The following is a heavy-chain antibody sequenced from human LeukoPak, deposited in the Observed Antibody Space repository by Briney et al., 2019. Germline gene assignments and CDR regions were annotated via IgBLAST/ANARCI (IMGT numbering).Heavy chain of an antibody. V-gene: IGHV3-7*01. Sequence: GGSLRLSRAGSGFNLNTYWMSWVRQAPGRGLGGVANIKQDGSEKFYVDSLKGRFTISRDNAKKSLYLQMNSLGAEDTAVYYCARRLRRNYFDYWGQGTLVTVSS. CDR1: GFNLNTYW. CDR3: ARRLRRNYFDY. J-gene: IGHJ4*02. D-gene: IGHD4-17*01. CDR2: IKQDGSEK.